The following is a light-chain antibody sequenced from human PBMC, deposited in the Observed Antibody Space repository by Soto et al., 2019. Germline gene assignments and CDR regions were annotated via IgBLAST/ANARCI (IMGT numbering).Light chain of an antibody. J-gene: IGLJ2*01. Sequence: QSALTQPPSVSGSPGQSVTISCTGTSSDVGRSNRVSWYQQPPGTAPKLMIYEVTNRPSGVPDRFSGSKSGNTASLTISGLQAEDEADYYCSSYTSTTTLFGGGTKLTVL. V-gene: IGLV2-18*02. CDR3: SSYTSTTTL. CDR1: SSDVGRSNR. CDR2: EVT.